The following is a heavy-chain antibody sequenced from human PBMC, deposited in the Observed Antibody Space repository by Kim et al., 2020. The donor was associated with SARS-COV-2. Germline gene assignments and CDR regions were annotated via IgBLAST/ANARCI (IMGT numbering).Heavy chain of an antibody. V-gene: IGHV5-51*01. J-gene: IGHJ2*01. CDR3: ARQDDSSGYGDWYFDL. D-gene: IGHD3-22*01. CDR1: GYSFNNYW. CDR2: IYPGDSDT. Sequence: GESLKISCKGSGYSFNNYWIGWVRQMSGKGLEWMGVIYPGDSDTRYSPSFQGQVTISADKSISTAYLQWSSLKASDTAMYYCARQDDSSGYGDWYFDLWGRGTLVTVSS.